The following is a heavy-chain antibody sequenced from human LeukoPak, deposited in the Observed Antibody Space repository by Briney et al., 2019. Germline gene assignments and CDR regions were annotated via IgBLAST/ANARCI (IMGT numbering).Heavy chain of an antibody. CDR3: ARDPSHITMVRGPRVDY. D-gene: IGHD3-10*01. Sequence: PGGSLRLSCAASGFTFSGYAMHWVRQAPGKGLEWVAVISYDGSNKYYADSVKGRFTISRDNSENTLYLQMNSLRAEDTAVYYCARDPSHITMVRGPRVDYWGQGTLVTVSS. J-gene: IGHJ4*02. CDR1: GFTFSGYA. CDR2: ISYDGSNK. V-gene: IGHV3-30-3*01.